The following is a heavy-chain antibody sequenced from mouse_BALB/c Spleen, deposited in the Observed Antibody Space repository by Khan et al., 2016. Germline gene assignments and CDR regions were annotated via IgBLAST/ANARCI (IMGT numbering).Heavy chain of an antibody. D-gene: IGHD2-14*01. J-gene: IGHJ2*01. CDR3: ARYYRYDGGFDY. CDR1: GFNIKDTY. V-gene: IGHV14-3*02. Sequence: VQLQQSGAELVKPGASVKLSCTASGFNIKDTYMHWVKQRPEQGLEWIGRIDPANGNTKYDPKFQGKATITADTSSNTAYLQLSSLTSEDTAVSYSARYYRYDGGFDYWGQGTTLTVSS. CDR2: IDPANGNT.